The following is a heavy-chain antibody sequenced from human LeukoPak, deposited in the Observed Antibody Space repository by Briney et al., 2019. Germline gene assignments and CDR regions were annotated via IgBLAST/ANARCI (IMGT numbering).Heavy chain of an antibody. V-gene: IGHV4-39*01. Sequence: SETLSLTCTVSGGSISSRPYCWGWIRQPPGKGLEWLGSFYYSGSTYYKPSLKSRVTISVDTSKNQFSLNLSSVTAADTAVYYCARLYFREQWLAPYYYYMDVWGKGTTVTVSS. D-gene: IGHD6-19*01. CDR2: FYYSGST. CDR1: GGSISSRPYC. J-gene: IGHJ6*03. CDR3: ARLYFREQWLAPYYYYMDV.